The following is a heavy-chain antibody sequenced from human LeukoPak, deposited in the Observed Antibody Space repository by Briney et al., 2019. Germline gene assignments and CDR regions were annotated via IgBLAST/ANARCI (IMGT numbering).Heavy chain of an antibody. CDR1: GFTFSTYA. J-gene: IGHJ4*02. Sequence: GGSLRLSCAASGFTFSTYAMSWVRQAPGEGLKWVSAISGSGSSTYYADSVKGRFTISRDNSKNTLYLQTNSLRAEDTALYYCAKLGGYGDYARWGQGTLVTVSS. CDR2: ISGSGSST. CDR3: AKLGGYGDYAR. V-gene: IGHV3-23*01. D-gene: IGHD4-17*01.